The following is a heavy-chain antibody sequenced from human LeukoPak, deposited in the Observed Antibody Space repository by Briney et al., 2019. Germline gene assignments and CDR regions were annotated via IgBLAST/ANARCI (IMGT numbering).Heavy chain of an antibody. V-gene: IGHV4-4*02. CDR1: GGSISSSNW. D-gene: IGHD3-10*01. J-gene: IGHJ6*02. Sequence: SETLSLTCAVSGGSISSSNWWSWVRQPPGKGLEWIGEIYDGGIGEIYHTGSPNYNPSLKGRVAISIDKSKNQFSLKLSSVTAADTAVYYCAREGMNGMDVWGQGTTVTVSS. CDR3: AREGMNGMDV. CDR2: IYHTGSP.